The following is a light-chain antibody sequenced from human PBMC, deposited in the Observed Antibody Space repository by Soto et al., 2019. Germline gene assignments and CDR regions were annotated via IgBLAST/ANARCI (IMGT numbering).Light chain of an antibody. J-gene: IGLJ1*01. CDR1: SRDVGGQNY. CDR2: AVS. CDR3: CSHAGNNDYV. V-gene: IGLV2-8*01. Sequence: QSALTQPPSASESPGQSVAISCTGTSRDVGGQNYVSWYQQHPGKAPKLIIYAVSNRPSGVPDRFSGSKSGNTASLTISGLRAEDEADYYCCSHAGNNDYVFGTGTKLTVL.